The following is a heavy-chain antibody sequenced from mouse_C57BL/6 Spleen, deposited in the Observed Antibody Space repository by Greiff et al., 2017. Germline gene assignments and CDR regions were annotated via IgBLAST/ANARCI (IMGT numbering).Heavy chain of an antibody. CDR2: IHSDGSST. J-gene: IGHJ2*01. Sequence: EVQLVESEGGLVQPGSSMKLSCTASGFTFTDYYMAWVSQVPEKGLEWVANIHSDGSSTYYLDYLKSRCILSIDNAKNILYLQLSRLKSEDTAAYYCARSGDDIYSFGYGGQGTTLTVSA. V-gene: IGHV5-16*01. D-gene: IGHD1-3*01. CDR1: GFTFTDYY. CDR3: ARSGDDIYSFGY.